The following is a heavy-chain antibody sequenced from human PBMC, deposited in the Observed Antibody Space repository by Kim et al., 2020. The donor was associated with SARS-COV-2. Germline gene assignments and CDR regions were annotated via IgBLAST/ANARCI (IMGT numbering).Heavy chain of an antibody. V-gene: IGHV1-69*04. CDR3: ARARKDGGPQNDY. CDR2: VIPMLGIA. Sequence: SVKVSCKPSGGSFSSYSITWVRQAPGQGLEWMGRVIPMLGIANYAQNFKGRVTITADKSTNTAYMELGSLRYTETAVYYCARARKDGGPQNDYWGDGTL. D-gene: IGHD2-15*01. J-gene: IGHJ4*01. CDR1: GGSFSSYS.